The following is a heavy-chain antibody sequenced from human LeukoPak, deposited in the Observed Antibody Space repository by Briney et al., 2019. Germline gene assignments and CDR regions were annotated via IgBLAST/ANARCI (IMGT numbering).Heavy chain of an antibody. J-gene: IGHJ4*02. CDR1: GFTFNNYV. CDR3: ARASGIYGSGWYFDY. Sequence: TGGSLRLSCAASGFTFNNYVMSWVRQARGKGLEWVSTINGGGYNTYYADSVKGRFTISRDNSKNTLSLQVNTLRAEDTAVYYCARASGIYGSGWYFDYWGQGTLVTVSS. V-gene: IGHV3-23*01. CDR2: INGGGYNT. D-gene: IGHD6-19*01.